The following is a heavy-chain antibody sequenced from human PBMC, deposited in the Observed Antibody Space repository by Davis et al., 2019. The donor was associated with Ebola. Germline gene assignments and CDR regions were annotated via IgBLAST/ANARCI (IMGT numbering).Heavy chain of an antibody. D-gene: IGHD3-10*01. J-gene: IGHJ5*02. CDR3: ARGLPGSLAGWFDP. CDR1: GGTFSSYA. Sequence: ASVKVSCKASGGTFSSYAISWVRQAPGQGLEWMGIINPSGGSTSYAQKFQGRVTMTRDTSISTAYMELSRLRSDDTAVYYCARGLPGSLAGWFDPWGQGTLVTVSS. V-gene: IGHV1-46*01. CDR2: INPSGGST.